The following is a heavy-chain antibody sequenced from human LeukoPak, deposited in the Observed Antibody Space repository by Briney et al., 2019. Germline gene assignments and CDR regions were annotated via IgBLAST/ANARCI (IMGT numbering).Heavy chain of an antibody. Sequence: GGSLRLSCAASGFTFSSYAMSWVRQAPGKGLEWVASINHNGNVNYYVDSVKGRFTISRDNAKNSRYLQMSNLRAEDTAVYFCARGGGLDVWGQGATVTVSS. CDR1: GFTFSSYA. V-gene: IGHV3-7*03. J-gene: IGHJ6*02. CDR3: ARGGGLDV. D-gene: IGHD3-16*01. CDR2: INHNGNVN.